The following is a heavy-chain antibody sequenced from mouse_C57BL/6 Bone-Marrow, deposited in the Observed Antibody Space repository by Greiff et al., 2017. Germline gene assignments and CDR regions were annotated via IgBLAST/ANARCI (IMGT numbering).Heavy chain of an antibody. CDR3: TRDA. CDR1: GYTFTDYE. CDR2: IDPETGGT. J-gene: IGHJ2*01. Sequence: QVQLKESGAELVRPGASVTLSCKASGYTFTDYEMHWVKQTPVHGLEWIGAIDPETGGTAYNQKFKGKAILTADKSSSTAYMELRSLTSEASAVXYCTRDAWGTGTTLTVSS. V-gene: IGHV1-15*01.